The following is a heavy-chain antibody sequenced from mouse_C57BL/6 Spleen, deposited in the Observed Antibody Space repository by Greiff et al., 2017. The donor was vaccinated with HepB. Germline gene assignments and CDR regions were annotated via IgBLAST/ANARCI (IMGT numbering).Heavy chain of an antibody. V-gene: IGHV5-4*01. CDR2: ISDGGSYT. Sequence: EVKLVESGGGLVKPGGSLKLSCAASGFTLSSYAMSWVRQTPEKRLEWVATISDGGSYTYYPDNVKGRFTISRDNAKNNLYLQMSHLKSEDTAMYYCARDGNYAAWFAYWGQGTLVTVSA. D-gene: IGHD2-1*01. CDR3: ARDGNYAAWFAY. J-gene: IGHJ3*01. CDR1: GFTLSSYA.